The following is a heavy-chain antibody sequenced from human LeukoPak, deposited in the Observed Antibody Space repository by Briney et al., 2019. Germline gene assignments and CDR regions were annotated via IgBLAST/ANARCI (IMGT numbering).Heavy chain of an antibody. J-gene: IGHJ3*02. CDR2: INAGNVNT. CDR1: GYTFINYA. D-gene: IGHD6-13*01. Sequence: ASVKVSCKASGYTFINYAMHWVRQAPGQRLEWMGWINAGNVNTKFSQKFQGRVTITRDTSASTAYMQLSSLRSEDTAVYYCARGGRSSSWSDAFDIWGQGTMVTVSS. V-gene: IGHV1-3*01. CDR3: ARGGRSSSWSDAFDI.